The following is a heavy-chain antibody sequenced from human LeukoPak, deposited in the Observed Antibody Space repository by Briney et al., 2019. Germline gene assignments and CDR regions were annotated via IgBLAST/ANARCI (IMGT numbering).Heavy chain of an antibody. CDR3: ARRLEWTSNFDY. D-gene: IGHD4-11*01. Sequence: GESLKISCKGSGYSFTNYWIGWVRQMPGKGLEWMGIIYPGDSDIRYSPSFQGQVTLSADKSTAYLQRSSLKASDTAMYYCARRLEWTSNFDYWGQGTLVTVSS. CDR2: IYPGDSDI. J-gene: IGHJ4*02. V-gene: IGHV5-51*01. CDR1: GYSFTNYW.